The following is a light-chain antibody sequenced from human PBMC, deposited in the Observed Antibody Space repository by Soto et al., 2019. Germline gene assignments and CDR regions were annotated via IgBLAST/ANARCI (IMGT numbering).Light chain of an antibody. CDR2: GAS. CDR3: QDYARPRT. Sequence: LCVAQEERSRRSLRASQSGTNSHLAWYQQKPGQAPRLLISGASSRATGIPDRFSCRGSRTHTTLIISLLNPDDPVVYSRQDYARPRTVGQGTQVDIK. J-gene: IGKJ1*01. CDR1: QSGTNSH. V-gene: IGKV3-20*01.